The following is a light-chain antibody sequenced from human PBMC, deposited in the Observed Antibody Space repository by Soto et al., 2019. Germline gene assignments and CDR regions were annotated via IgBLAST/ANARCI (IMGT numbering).Light chain of an antibody. V-gene: IGKV3-15*01. CDR2: GVS. CDR3: QQYNNWPHT. CDR1: QSVSSK. Sequence: PQSPENLTLCSGEKATLSCRASQSVSSKLAWFQQKPGQAPSLLIYGVSTRATGVPVRFSGSGSGTEFTLTINSLQSEDFAVYYCQQYNNWPHTLGQGTKVDIK. J-gene: IGKJ2*01.